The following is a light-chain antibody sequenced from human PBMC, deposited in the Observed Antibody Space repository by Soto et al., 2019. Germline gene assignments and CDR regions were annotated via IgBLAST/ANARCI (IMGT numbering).Light chain of an antibody. CDR2: GAS. V-gene: IGKV3-15*01. CDR3: QQYNNWPIS. J-gene: IGKJ4*01. CDR1: QSVRAN. Sequence: TQTNATLSLSLRDKLSLSCRPSQSVRANLAWYQQKPGQAPRLLIYGASTTATGIPARFSGSGSGTEFTLTISSLQSEDFAVYYCQQYNNWPISLGGGTKA.